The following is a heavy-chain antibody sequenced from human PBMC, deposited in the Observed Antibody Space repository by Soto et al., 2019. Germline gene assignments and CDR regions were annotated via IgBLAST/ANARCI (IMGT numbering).Heavy chain of an antibody. Sequence: QVQLQESGPGLVKPSQTLSLTCTVSGGSISSGGYYWSWIRQHPGKGLEWIGYIYYSGSTYYNPSLKSRVTISVDTSKNQFSLKLSSVTAADTAVYYCARDRRRYYYGSGEAPPQDYYYYGMDVWGQGTTVTVSS. D-gene: IGHD3-10*01. CDR2: IYYSGST. CDR3: ARDRRRYYYGSGEAPPQDYYYYGMDV. J-gene: IGHJ6*02. CDR1: GGSISSGGYY. V-gene: IGHV4-31*03.